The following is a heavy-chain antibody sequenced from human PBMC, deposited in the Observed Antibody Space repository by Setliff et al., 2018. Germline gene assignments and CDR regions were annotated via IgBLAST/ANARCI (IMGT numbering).Heavy chain of an antibody. Sequence: SETLSLTCAVYGGSFSGYYWTWIRQPAGKRLEWIGRVYNSGTTYNAFFASRVTMSIDTSKTQFSLNLNSVTAADTAVYYCARLYIVVVVAATPAWFDPWGQGTLVTVSS. CDR1: GGSFSGYY. CDR3: ARLYIVVVVAATPAWFDP. J-gene: IGHJ5*02. V-gene: IGHV4-59*10. D-gene: IGHD2-15*01. CDR2: VYNSGT.